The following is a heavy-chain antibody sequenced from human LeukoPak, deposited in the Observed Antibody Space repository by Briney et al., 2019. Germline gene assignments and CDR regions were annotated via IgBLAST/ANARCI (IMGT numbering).Heavy chain of an antibody. Sequence: PGGSLRLSCTASGFSVSITYMSWIRQAPGKGLEWVSGISWNSGSIGYADSVKGRFTISRDNAKNSLYLQMNSLRAEDTALYYCAKDIFTGIAAAGAIDYWGQGTLVTVSS. V-gene: IGHV3-9*01. CDR3: AKDIFTGIAAAGAIDY. CDR2: ISWNSGSI. D-gene: IGHD6-13*01. CDR1: GFSVSITY. J-gene: IGHJ4*02.